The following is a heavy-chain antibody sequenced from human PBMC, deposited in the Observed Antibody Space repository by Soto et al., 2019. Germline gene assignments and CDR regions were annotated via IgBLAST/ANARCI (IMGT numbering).Heavy chain of an antibody. Sequence: ASVKVSCKASGYTFTSYGISWVRQAPGQGLEWMGWISAYNGNTNYAQKLQGRVTMTTDTSTSTAYMELRSLRSDDTAVYYCARDLSSWASSTGVFDYWGQGTLVTVSS. CDR3: ARDLSSWASSTGVFDY. CDR2: ISAYNGNT. CDR1: GYTFTSYG. D-gene: IGHD6-13*01. J-gene: IGHJ4*02. V-gene: IGHV1-18*01.